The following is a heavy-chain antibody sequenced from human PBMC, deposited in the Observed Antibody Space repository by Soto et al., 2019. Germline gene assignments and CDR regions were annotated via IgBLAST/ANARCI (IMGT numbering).Heavy chain of an antibody. D-gene: IGHD4-17*01. Sequence: PSETLSLTCVVSGASISSGGYSWTWTRQPPGKALEWIGYIYYSGGTNYNPSLKSRVTISMDRSNNQFSLRLNSVTAADTAVYYCAREMTAVTATGDWFDPWGQGTLVTVSS. CDR1: GASISSGGYS. CDR2: IYYSGGT. J-gene: IGHJ5*02. CDR3: AREMTAVTATGDWFDP. V-gene: IGHV4-30-2*01.